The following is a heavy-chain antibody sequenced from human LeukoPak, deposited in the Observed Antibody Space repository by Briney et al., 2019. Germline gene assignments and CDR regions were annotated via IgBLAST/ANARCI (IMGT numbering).Heavy chain of an antibody. V-gene: IGHV4-59*06. CDR1: GGSISSYY. CDR2: IYYSGST. Sequence: PSETLSLTCTVSGGSISSYYWSWIRQHPGKGLEWIGYIYYSGSTYYNPSLKSRVTISVDTSKNQFSLKLSSVTAADTAVYYCARGNYYDSSGYSPLYYFDYWGQGTLVTVSS. J-gene: IGHJ4*02. CDR3: ARGNYYDSSGYSPLYYFDY. D-gene: IGHD3-22*01.